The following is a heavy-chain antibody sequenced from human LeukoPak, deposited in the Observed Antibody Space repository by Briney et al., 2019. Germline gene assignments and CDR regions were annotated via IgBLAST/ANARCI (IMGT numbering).Heavy chain of an antibody. Sequence: ASVKVSCKASGYTFTGSYMHWVRQAPGQGLEWVGWINPNSGGTNYAQKFQGRVTVTRDTSISTAYMELSRLRSDDTAVYYCARATDIYDSSGIHAFDIWGQGTMVTVSS. CDR2: INPNSGGT. D-gene: IGHD3-22*01. CDR3: ARATDIYDSSGIHAFDI. J-gene: IGHJ3*02. V-gene: IGHV1-2*02. CDR1: GYTFTGSY.